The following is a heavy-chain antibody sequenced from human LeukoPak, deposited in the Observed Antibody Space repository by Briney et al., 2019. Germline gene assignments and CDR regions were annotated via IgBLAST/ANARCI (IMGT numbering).Heavy chain of an antibody. D-gene: IGHD4-17*01. CDR3: ARDTDYGDYYRSNWFDP. CDR2: ISSSGSTI. CDR1: GFTFSSYE. J-gene: IGHJ5*02. Sequence: TGGSLRHSCASSGFTFSSYEMNWVRQAPGKGLEWVSYISSSGSTIYYADSVKGRFTISRDNAKNSLYLQMNSLRAEDTAVYYCARDTDYGDYYRSNWFDPWGQGTLVTVSS. V-gene: IGHV3-48*03.